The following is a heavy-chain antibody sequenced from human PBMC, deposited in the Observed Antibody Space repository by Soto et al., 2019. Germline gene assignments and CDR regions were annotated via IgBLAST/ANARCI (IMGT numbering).Heavy chain of an antibody. D-gene: IGHD6-13*01. CDR3: ARSSSSIAAAGTGFDY. CDR1: GFTVSSNY. CDR2: IYSGGST. V-gene: IGHV3-53*01. Sequence: GGSLRLSCAASGFTVSSNYMSWVRQSPGKGLEWVSVIYSGGSTYYADSVKGRFTISRDNSKNTLYLQMNSLRAEDTAVYYCARSSSSIAAAGTGFDYWGQGTLVTVSS. J-gene: IGHJ4*02.